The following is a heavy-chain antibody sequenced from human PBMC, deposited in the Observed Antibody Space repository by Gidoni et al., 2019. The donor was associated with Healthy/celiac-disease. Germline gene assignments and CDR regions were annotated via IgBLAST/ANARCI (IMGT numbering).Heavy chain of an antibody. CDR2: ISYDGSNK. CDR1: GCTCSSYA. CDR3: ARGERGHNAFDI. V-gene: IGHV3-30*04. J-gene: IGHJ3*02. Sequence: QVQLVESGGGVVQPGRSLRLPCAASGCTCSSYAMHCVRQAPGKGLEWVAVISYDGSNKYDADSVKGRFTISRDNSKNTLYLQMNSLRAEDTAVYYCARGERGHNAFDIWGQGTMVTVSS.